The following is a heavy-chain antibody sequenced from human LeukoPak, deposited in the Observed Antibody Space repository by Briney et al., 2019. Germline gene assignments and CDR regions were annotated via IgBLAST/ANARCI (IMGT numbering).Heavy chain of an antibody. Sequence: PGGSLRLSCAASGFTFSRDWMHWVRQAPGKGLVWVSRINTDGSNIVYADSVKGRFTISRDNAKSTLYLQMNSLRVEDTAVYYCAREYWESFWGQGTLVTVSS. V-gene: IGHV3-74*01. CDR2: INTDGSNI. CDR3: AREYWESF. D-gene: IGHD1-26*01. CDR1: GFTFSRDW. J-gene: IGHJ4*02.